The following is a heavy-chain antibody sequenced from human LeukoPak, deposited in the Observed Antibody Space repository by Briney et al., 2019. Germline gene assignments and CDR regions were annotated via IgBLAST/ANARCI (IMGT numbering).Heavy chain of an antibody. CDR1: GGSLSSGCYY. CDR3: ARDAADSYYYYYMDV. V-gene: IGHV4-61*02. D-gene: IGHD6-25*01. CDR2: IYTSGST. Sequence: SQTLSLTCTVSGGSLSSGCYYWGWIRQPAGKGLEWIGRIYTSGSTNYNPSLKSRVTISVDTSKNQFSLKLSSVTAADTAVYYWARDAADSYYYYYMDVWGKGTTVTVSS. J-gene: IGHJ6*03.